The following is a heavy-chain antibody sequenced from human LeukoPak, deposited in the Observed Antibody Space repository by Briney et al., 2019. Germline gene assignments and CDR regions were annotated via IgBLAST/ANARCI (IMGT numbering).Heavy chain of an antibody. J-gene: IGHJ4*02. V-gene: IGHV3-15*01. CDR3: TPPHDGY. CDR2: IKTKTDGGTT. CDR1: GFLFSNAW. Sequence: PGGSLRLSCAASGFLFSNAWMSWVRQSPGKGLEWVGRIKTKTDGGTTDYAAPVKGRFTISRDDSKNTRFLQMNSLTIEDTAVYYCTPPHDGYWGQGTLVTVSS.